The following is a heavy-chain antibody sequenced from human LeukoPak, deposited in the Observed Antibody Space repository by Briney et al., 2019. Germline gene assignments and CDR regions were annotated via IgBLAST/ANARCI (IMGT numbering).Heavy chain of an antibody. D-gene: IGHD6-19*01. CDR3: ARVGPVRAGFDY. Sequence: ASVKVSCKASGYTFTGYYMHWVRQAPRQGLEWMGWINPNSGGTNYAQKFQGRVTMTRDTSISTAYMELSRLRSDDTAVYYCARVGPVRAGFDYWGQGTLVTVSS. CDR2: INPNSGGT. J-gene: IGHJ4*02. CDR1: GYTFTGYY. V-gene: IGHV1-2*02.